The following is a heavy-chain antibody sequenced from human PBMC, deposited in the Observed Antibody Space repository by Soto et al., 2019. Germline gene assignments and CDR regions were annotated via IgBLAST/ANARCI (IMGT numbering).Heavy chain of an antibody. CDR2: IYYSGST. V-gene: IGHV4-59*08. CDR1: GGSISSYY. Sequence: SETLSLTCTVSGGSISSYYWSWIRQPPGKGLEWIGYIYYSGSTNYNPSLKSRVTISVDTSKNQFSLKLSSVTAADTAVYYCARLVAVTFHYYYYMDVWGKGTTVTVSS. D-gene: IGHD4-4*01. CDR3: ARLVAVTFHYYYYMDV. J-gene: IGHJ6*03.